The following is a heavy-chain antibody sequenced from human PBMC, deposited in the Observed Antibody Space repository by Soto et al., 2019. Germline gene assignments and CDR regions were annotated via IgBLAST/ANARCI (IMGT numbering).Heavy chain of an antibody. J-gene: IGHJ4*02. D-gene: IGHD3-22*01. Sequence: GGALGVSCSASGFTFRSYAVSWVRQAPGKGPEWISSISGSGSTIYYADSVKGRLTISRDNSKNTLYLQMSSLRAEDTAVYYCAKVFYYYDSSGYYYFDYWGQGTLVTVSS. CDR2: ISGSGSTI. V-gene: IGHV3-23*01. CDR1: GFTFRSYA. CDR3: AKVFYYYDSSGYYYFDY.